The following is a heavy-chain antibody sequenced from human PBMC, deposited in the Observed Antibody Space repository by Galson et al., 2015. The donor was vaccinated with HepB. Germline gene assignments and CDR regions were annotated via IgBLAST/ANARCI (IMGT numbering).Heavy chain of an antibody. V-gene: IGHV3-43D*04. CDR2: ISCDGGST. CDR3: AKDNRGGYNFPDY. CDR1: GFTFEDYT. D-gene: IGHD5-24*01. J-gene: IGHJ4*02. Sequence: SQRRACASPGFTFEDYTMHWVRQAPGEGLEWVSLISCDGGSTYYADSVKGRFTISRDNSKNSLFLQMNSLRVEDTALYYCAKDNRGGYNFPDYWGQGTLVTVSS.